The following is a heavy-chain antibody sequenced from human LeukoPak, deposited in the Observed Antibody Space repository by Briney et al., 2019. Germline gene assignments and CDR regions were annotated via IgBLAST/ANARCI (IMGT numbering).Heavy chain of an antibody. CDR1: GFTFSSYA. Sequence: GGSLRLSCAASGFTFSSYAMSWVRQAPGKGLEWVSAISGSGGSTYYADSVKGRFTISRDNSKNTLYLQMNSPRAEDTAVYYCAKTEETLTGYYWADYWGQGTLVTVSS. CDR2: ISGSGGST. D-gene: IGHD3-9*01. V-gene: IGHV3-23*01. J-gene: IGHJ4*02. CDR3: AKTEETLTGYYWADY.